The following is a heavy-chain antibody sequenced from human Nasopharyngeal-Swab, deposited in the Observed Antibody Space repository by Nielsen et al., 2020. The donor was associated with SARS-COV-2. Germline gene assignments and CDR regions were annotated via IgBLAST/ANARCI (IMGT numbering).Heavy chain of an antibody. J-gene: IGHJ5*02. CDR3: ARRYNSGWYGWFDP. Sequence: SETLSLTCTVSGDSISNYYWSWIRQSPGKGLEWLGYIYYSGDTNYNPSFKSRVAISIDTSKNQFSLELSSVTAADTAIYYCARRYNSGWYGWFDPWGQGTPVTVSS. V-gene: IGHV4-59*08. D-gene: IGHD6-13*01. CDR2: IYYSGDT. CDR1: GDSISNYY.